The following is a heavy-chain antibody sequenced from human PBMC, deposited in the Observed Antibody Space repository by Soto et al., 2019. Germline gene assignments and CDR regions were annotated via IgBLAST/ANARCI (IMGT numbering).Heavy chain of an antibody. D-gene: IGHD6-13*01. CDR1: GFTFDDCA. V-gene: IGHV3-9*01. CDR2: ITWHSVYT. J-gene: IGHJ4*02. CDR3: AKALYGSSSSPIDF. Sequence: EVQLVESGGGLVQPGGSLRLSCAASGFTFDDCAMHWVRQALGKGLGWLSYITWHSVYTGYSDSVKGRFTISRHNANNSLYLQMNSLNPDDTAFYYCAKALYGSSSSPIDFWGKGTLVTVSS.